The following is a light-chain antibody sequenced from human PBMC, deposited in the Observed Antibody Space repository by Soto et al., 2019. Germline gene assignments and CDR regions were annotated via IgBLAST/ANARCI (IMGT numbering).Light chain of an antibody. CDR1: QGFSSY. CDR2: AAS. J-gene: IGKJ1*01. V-gene: IGKV1-9*01. CDR3: QQLNSYPT. Sequence: DIQLTQSPSFLSASVGDRVTITCRASQGFSSYLAWYQQKPGKDPKLLIYAASTLQSGVPSRFSSSESGTAFTLTNSSLQAEDLATYYCQQLNSYPTFGQGTKVEIK.